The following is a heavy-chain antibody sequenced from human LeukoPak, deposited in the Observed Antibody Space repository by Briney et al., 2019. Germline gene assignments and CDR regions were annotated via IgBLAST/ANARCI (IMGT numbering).Heavy chain of an antibody. CDR3: ARNRWFGEFLFDY. Sequence: GGSLRLSCAASGFSFSSYNMNWVRQAPGKGLEWVSYISSSSNTIYYADSVKGRFTISRDNANNSLYLQMNSLRDEDTAVYYCARNRWFGEFLFDYWGQGTLVIVSS. J-gene: IGHJ4*02. CDR2: ISSSSNTI. V-gene: IGHV3-48*02. D-gene: IGHD3-10*01. CDR1: GFSFSSYN.